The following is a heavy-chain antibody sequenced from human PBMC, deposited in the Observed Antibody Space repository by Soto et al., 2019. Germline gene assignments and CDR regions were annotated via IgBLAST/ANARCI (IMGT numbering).Heavy chain of an antibody. V-gene: IGHV3-23*01. CDR1: GFTFSSYA. D-gene: IGHD6-6*01. CDR3: AKDSLIFYSSSSWSWYFDL. CDR2: ISGSGGST. Sequence: EVQLLESGGGLVQPGGSLRLSCAASGFTFSSYAMSWVRQAPGKGLEWVSAISGSGGSTYYADSVKGRFTISRANSKNPLYLQMNGLRAEDTAVYYCAKDSLIFYSSSSWSWYFDLWGRGTLVTVSS. J-gene: IGHJ2*01.